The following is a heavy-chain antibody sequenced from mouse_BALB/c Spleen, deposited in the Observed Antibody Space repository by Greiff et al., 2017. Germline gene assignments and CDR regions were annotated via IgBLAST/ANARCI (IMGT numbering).Heavy chain of an antibody. D-gene: IGHD2-4*01. J-gene: IGHJ3*01. CDR2: TSSGGST. V-gene: IGHV5-6-5*01. CDR1: GFTFSSYA. CDR3: ARVGITTGTPFAY. Sequence: EVNVVESGGGLVKPGGSLKLSCAASGFTFSSYAMSWVRQTPEKRLEWVASTSSGGSTYYPDSVKGRFTISRDNARNILYLQMSSLRSEDTAMYYCARVGITTGTPFAYWGQGTLVTVSA.